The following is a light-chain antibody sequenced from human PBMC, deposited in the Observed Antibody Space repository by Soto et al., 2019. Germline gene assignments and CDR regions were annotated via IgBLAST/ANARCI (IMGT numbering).Light chain of an antibody. CDR2: DAS. V-gene: IGKV1-5*01. CDR1: QSISTW. Sequence: DIQMTQSPSTLSASVGDRVTITCRASQSISTWLAWYQQKPGKVPKLLIYDASTLGSGVPSRFRGSGSGTEFTLTISSLQPGDSATYSCQQYNGLWTFGQGTKVEIK. CDR3: QQYNGLWT. J-gene: IGKJ1*01.